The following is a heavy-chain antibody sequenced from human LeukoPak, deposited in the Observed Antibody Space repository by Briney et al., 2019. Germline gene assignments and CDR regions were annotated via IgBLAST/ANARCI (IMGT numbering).Heavy chain of an antibody. CDR3: AREVGWLHPVGAFDI. Sequence: PSETLSLTCTVSGGSISSYYWSWIRQPPGKGLEWIGYIYYSGSTNYNPSLKSRVTISVDTSKNQFSLKLSSVTAADTAVYYCAREVGWLHPVGAFDIWGQGTMVTVSS. V-gene: IGHV4-59*12. J-gene: IGHJ3*02. CDR1: GGSISSYY. CDR2: IYYSGST. D-gene: IGHD5-12*01.